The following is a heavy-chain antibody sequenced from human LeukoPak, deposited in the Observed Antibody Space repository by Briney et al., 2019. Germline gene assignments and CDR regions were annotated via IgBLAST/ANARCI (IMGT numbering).Heavy chain of an antibody. Sequence: ASVKVSCKASGYTFTGFYIHWVRQAPGQGLEWMGWINPNSGGTNYAQKFQDRVTMTRDTSISTAYMELSSLRSDDTAIYYCARPLTTSGWYFDLWGRGTLVAVSS. V-gene: IGHV1-2*02. CDR1: GYTFTGFY. CDR3: ARPLTTSGWYFDL. J-gene: IGHJ2*01. D-gene: IGHD1-14*01. CDR2: INPNSGGT.